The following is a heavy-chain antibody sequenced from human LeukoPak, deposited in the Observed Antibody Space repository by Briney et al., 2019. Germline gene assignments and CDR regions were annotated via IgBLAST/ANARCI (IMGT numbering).Heavy chain of an antibody. J-gene: IGHJ4*02. Sequence: PGGSLRLSCAASGFTFSSYAMHWVRQAPGKGLEWVAVISYDGSNKYCADSVKGRFTISRDNSKNTLYLQMNSLRAEDTAVYYCARDGLGYYASGSPQNYFDYWGQGTLVTVSS. CDR2: ISYDGSNK. D-gene: IGHD3-10*01. CDR3: ARDGLGYYASGSPQNYFDY. CDR1: GFTFSSYA. V-gene: IGHV3-30*04.